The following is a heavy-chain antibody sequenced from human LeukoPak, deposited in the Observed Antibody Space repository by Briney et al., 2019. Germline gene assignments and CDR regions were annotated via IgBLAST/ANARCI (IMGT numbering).Heavy chain of an antibody. J-gene: IGHJ4*02. CDR3: ARDYGATVTTLDY. Sequence: PGGSLRLSCAASGFTFSSYSMNWVRQAPGKGLEWVSSISSSSSYIYYADSVKGRFTISRDNAKNSLYLQMNSLRAEDTAVYYCARDYGATVTTLDYWGQGTLVTVSS. CDR1: GFTFSSYS. D-gene: IGHD4-11*01. V-gene: IGHV3-21*01. CDR2: ISSSSSYI.